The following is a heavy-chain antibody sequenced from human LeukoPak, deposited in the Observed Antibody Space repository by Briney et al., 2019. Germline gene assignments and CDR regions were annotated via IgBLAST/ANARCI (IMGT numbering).Heavy chain of an antibody. V-gene: IGHV1-69*04. J-gene: IGHJ4*02. CDR3: ARDLLPWKYQLPPGGFY. CDR1: GYTFTIYD. D-gene: IGHD2-2*01. Sequence: SVNVSFTASGYTFTIYDIDWGRHAPGQGLGWMGRIFTILGIANYAQKFQGRVTITADKSTSTAYMELSSLRSEDTAVYYCARDLLPWKYQLPPGGFYWGQGTLVTVSS. CDR2: IFTILGIA.